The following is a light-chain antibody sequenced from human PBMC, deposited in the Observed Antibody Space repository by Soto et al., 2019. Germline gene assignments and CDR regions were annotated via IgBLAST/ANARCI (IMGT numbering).Light chain of an antibody. V-gene: IGKV1-39*01. J-gene: IGKJ1*01. CDR3: QQSYSTPWT. CDR1: QSISSY. Sequence: DIQMTQSPSSLSASVGDIVTITFRASQSISSYLNWYQQKPGKAPKLLIYAASSLQSGVPSKFSGSASGTDFTLTISSLQPEDFATYYCQQSYSTPWTFGQGTKVDIK. CDR2: AAS.